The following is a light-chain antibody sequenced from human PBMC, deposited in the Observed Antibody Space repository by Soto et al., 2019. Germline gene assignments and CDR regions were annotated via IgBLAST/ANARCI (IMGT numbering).Light chain of an antibody. V-gene: IGLV1-40*01. J-gene: IGLJ1*01. CDR3: QSYDISLTGYV. CDR1: SSDIGAGYD. Sequence: QSVLTQPPSVSGAPGQRVTISCTGSSSDIGAGYDVHWYQQLPGTAPKLLIYSNTNRPSGVPDRFPGSKSGTSASLAITGLQAEDEADYYCQSYDISLTGYVFGTGTKVTVL. CDR2: SNT.